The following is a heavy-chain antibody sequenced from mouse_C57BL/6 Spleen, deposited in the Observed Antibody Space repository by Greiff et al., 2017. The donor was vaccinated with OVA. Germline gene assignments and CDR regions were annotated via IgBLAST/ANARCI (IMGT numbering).Heavy chain of an antibody. CDR3: ARGNYSNYGWFAY. V-gene: IGHV1-55*01. D-gene: IGHD2-5*01. Sequence: VQLQQPGAELVKPGASVKMSCKASGYTFTSYWITWVKQRPGQGLEWIGDIYPGSGSTNYNEKFKSKATLTVDTSSSTAYMQLSSLTSEDSAVYYCARGNYSNYGWFAYWGQGTLVTVSA. CDR2: IYPGSGST. CDR1: GYTFTSYW. J-gene: IGHJ3*01.